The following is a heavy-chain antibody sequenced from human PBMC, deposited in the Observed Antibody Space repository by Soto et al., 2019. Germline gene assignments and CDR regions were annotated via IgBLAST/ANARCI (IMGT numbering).Heavy chain of an antibody. CDR3: ATDSGSAPFGN. V-gene: IGHV3-33*01. CDR1: GFTFSRYG. J-gene: IGHJ4*02. D-gene: IGHD3-10*01. CDR2: IWGDGSKK. Sequence: PGGSLRLSCAASGFTFSRYGMHWVRQAPGKGLEWVAVIWGDGSKKIYADSVQGRFTISRDNSGDTLFLRMSSLRAEDTAVYYCATDSGSAPFGNWGQGTLVTVSS.